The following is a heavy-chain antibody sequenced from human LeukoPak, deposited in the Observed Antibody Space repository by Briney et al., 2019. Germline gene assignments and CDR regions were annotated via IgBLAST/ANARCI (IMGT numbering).Heavy chain of an antibody. CDR1: GGSFSGYY. D-gene: IGHD3-3*01. CDR2: YNHSGST. CDR3: ARFAIFGVGWSDP. V-gene: IGHV4-34*01. Sequence: SETLSLTCAVYGGSFSGYYWSWIRQPPGKGLEWIGEYNHSGSTNYNPSLKSRVTLSVDASKNQLSLKLSSVTAADTAVYYCARFAIFGVGWSDPWGQGTLVTVSS. J-gene: IGHJ5*02.